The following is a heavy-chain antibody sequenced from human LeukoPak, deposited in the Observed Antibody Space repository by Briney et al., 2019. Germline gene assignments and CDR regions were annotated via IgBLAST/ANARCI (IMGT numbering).Heavy chain of an antibody. CDR3: ARDGGGGYSYGFEAFDI. CDR1: GYTFTSYA. Sequence: ASVKVSCKASGYTFTSYAMNWVRQAPGQGLEWMGWINTNTGNPTYAQGFTGRFVFSLDTSVSTAYLQISSLKAEDTAVYYCARDGGGGYSYGFEAFDIRGQGTMVTVSS. CDR2: INTNTGNP. J-gene: IGHJ3*02. D-gene: IGHD5-18*01. V-gene: IGHV7-4-1*02.